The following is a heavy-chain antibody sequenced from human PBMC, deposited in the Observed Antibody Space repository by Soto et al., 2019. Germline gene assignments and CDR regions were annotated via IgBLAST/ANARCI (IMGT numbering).Heavy chain of an antibody. CDR1: GFSFSNYG. Sequence: QVQVVESGGGVVQPGRSLRLSCAASGFSFSNYGMHWVRQAPGNGLEWVAVISYDGSNQYYADSVKGRFTISRDNSKNTLYLQMNSLRAEDTAVYYCAKRYYYDSSAPMDVWGQGTTVTVSS. CDR2: ISYDGSNQ. J-gene: IGHJ6*02. V-gene: IGHV3-30*18. CDR3: AKRYYYDSSAPMDV. D-gene: IGHD3-22*01.